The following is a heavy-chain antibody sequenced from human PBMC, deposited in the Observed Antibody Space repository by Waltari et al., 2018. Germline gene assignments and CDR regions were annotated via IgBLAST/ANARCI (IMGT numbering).Heavy chain of an antibody. CDR1: GGSISSYY. CDR3: ARDQVGLYWFDP. Sequence: QVQLQESGPGLVKPSETLSLTCTVSGGSISSYYWSWIRQPPGKGLEWIGYIYYSGSTNYNPSLKSRVTISVDTSKNQFSLKLSSVTAADTAVYYCARDQVGLYWFDPWGQGTLVTVSS. CDR2: IYYSGST. V-gene: IGHV4-59*01. J-gene: IGHJ5*02.